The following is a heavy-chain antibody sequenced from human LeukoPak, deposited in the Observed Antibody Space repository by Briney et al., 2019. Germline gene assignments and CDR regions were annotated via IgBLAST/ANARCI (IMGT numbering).Heavy chain of an antibody. D-gene: IGHD2-15*01. CDR2: INHSGST. Sequence: PSETLSLTCAVYGGSFSGYYWSWIRQPPGKGLEWIGEINHSGSTNYNPSLKSRVTISVDTSKNQFSLKLSSVTAADTAVYYCARGYCSGGSCYSGFGYWGQGTLVTVSS. CDR3: ARGYCSGGSCYSGFGY. J-gene: IGHJ4*02. V-gene: IGHV4-34*01. CDR1: GGSFSGYY.